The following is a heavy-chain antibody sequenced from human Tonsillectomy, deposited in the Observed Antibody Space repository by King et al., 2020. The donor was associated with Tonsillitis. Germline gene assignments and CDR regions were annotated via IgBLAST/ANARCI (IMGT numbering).Heavy chain of an antibody. CDR2: IYYSGST. CDR1: GGSISSYY. V-gene: IGHV4-59*01. Sequence: QLQESGPGLVKPSETLSLTCTVSGGSISSYYWSWIRQPPGKGLEWIVDIYYSGSTNYNPSLKIRVTISVDTSKNQFSLRLSSVTAADTAVYCCAREATGTTGYYMDVWGKGTTVTVSS. CDR3: AREATGTTGYYMDV. J-gene: IGHJ6*03. D-gene: IGHD1-7*01.